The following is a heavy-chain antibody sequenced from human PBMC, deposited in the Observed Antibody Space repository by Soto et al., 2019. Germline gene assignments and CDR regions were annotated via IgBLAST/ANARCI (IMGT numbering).Heavy chain of an antibody. D-gene: IGHD5-12*01. Sequence: GGSLRLSCATSGFTFSNHAMSWVRQAPGKGLEWVSALDAGGTNTLYGDSVKGRFTISRDNSKNTLYLQMSGLRAEDTAFYYCARGPVATIPPRLDSWGQGTLVTVSS. V-gene: IGHV3-23*01. CDR2: LDAGGTNT. J-gene: IGHJ4*02. CDR3: ARGPVATIPPRLDS. CDR1: GFTFSNHA.